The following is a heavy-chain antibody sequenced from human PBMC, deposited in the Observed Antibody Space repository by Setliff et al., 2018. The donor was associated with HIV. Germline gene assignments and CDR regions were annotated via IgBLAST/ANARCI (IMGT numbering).Heavy chain of an antibody. CDR3: TIPASSLAPN. Sequence: SETLSLTCAVSGGSMSDVSSYWGWIRQAPGRGLEWIASIRSSGDTYYNPSLQSRVIISVDTSNNQISLKLTSVTAADTAVYYCTIPASSLAPNWGRGTQVTVSS. CDR2: IRSSGDT. V-gene: IGHV4-39*01. CDR1: GGSMSDVSSY. J-gene: IGHJ4*02.